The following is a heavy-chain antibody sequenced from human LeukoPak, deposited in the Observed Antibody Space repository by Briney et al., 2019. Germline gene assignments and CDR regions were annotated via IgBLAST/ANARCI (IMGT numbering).Heavy chain of an antibody. CDR3: ARDLGSGNYVFPM. D-gene: IGHD4-11*01. CDR1: GYTFISYY. V-gene: IGHV1-46*01. Sequence: GASVKVSCKASGYTFISYYIHWVRQAPGQGLEWMGLINLSAGRTSYAQRFQGRATVTSDTSTSTVYMELSSLRSEDTAVYYCARDLGSGNYVFPMWGQGTPVTVSS. CDR2: INLSAGRT. J-gene: IGHJ4*02.